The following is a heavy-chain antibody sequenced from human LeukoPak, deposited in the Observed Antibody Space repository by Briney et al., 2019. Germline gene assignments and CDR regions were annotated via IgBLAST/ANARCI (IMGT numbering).Heavy chain of an antibody. D-gene: IGHD6-19*01. J-gene: IGHJ4*02. CDR3: ARGAVAHYDS. Sequence: SQTLSLTCAISGDSVSTNSAAWNWIRQSPSSGLEWLGRTYFRSKWYNDYAVSVKSRITINPDTSRNQFSLHLNFVTPEDTAVYYCARGAVAHYDSWGQGTLVTVSS. CDR1: GDSVSTNSAA. CDR2: TYFRSKWYN. V-gene: IGHV6-1*01.